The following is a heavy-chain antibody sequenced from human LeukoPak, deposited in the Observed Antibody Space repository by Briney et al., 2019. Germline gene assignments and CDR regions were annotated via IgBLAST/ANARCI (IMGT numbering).Heavy chain of an antibody. Sequence: TLSLTCTVSGGSISSGGYYWSWIRQPPGKGLEWIGYIYHSGSTYYNPSLKSRVTISVDRSKNRFSLKLSSVAAADTAVYYCAREGAESSFSHYSGDWGQGTLVIVSS. CDR1: GGSISSGGYY. CDR2: IYHSGST. CDR3: AREGAESSFSHYSGD. J-gene: IGHJ4*02. V-gene: IGHV4-30-2*01. D-gene: IGHD3-10*01.